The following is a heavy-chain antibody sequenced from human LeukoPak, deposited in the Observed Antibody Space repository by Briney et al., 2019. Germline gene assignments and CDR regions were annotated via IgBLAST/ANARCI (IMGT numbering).Heavy chain of an antibody. CDR1: GFTFSSYA. CDR3: AKRLSVAGTGGYYFDY. CDR2: ISGSGGST. Sequence: GGSLRLSCAASGFTFSSYAMSWVRQAPGKGLEWVSAISGSGGSTYYADSVKGRFTISRDNSKNTLYLQMNSLRAEDTAVYYCAKRLSVAGTGGYYFDYWGQGTLVTVSS. J-gene: IGHJ4*02. D-gene: IGHD6-19*01. V-gene: IGHV3-23*01.